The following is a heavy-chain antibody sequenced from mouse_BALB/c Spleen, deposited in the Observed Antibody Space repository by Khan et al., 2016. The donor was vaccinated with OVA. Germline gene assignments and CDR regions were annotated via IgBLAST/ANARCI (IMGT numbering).Heavy chain of an antibody. J-gene: IGHJ3*01. Sequence: EVELVESGGGLVKPGGSLKLSCAASGFTFSDYYMYWVSQTPEKRLEWVATISDGGSYTYYPDSVKGRSTISRDNTKNNLYLQMSSLKSEDTAMYYCGRAGYGGFAYWGQGTLVTVSA. CDR1: GFTFSDYY. V-gene: IGHV5-4*02. D-gene: IGHD1-1*02. CDR2: ISDGGSYT. CDR3: GRAGYGGFAY.